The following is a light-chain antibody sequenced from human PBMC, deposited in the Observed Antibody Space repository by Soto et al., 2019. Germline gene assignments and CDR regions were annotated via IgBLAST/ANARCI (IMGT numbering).Light chain of an antibody. CDR3: QQRSTWPRIT. CDR1: QSVNSY. CDR2: DAS. Sequence: EIVLTQSPATLSLSPGERATLSCRASQSVNSYLAWYQRKPGQAPRLLITDASNRATGIPARFSGSGSGTDFTLTISSLEPEDFAVYHCQQRSTWPRITFGGGTKVEIK. J-gene: IGKJ4*01. V-gene: IGKV3-11*01.